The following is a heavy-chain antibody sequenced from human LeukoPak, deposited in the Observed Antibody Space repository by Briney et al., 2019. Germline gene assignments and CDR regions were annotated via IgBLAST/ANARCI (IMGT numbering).Heavy chain of an antibody. D-gene: IGHD2-15*01. V-gene: IGHV3-23*01. CDR1: GFTFSSYA. CDR3: ASLPVVVAAPYYYGMDV. Sequence: GGSLRLSCAASGFTFSSYAMSWVRQAPGKGLEWVSAISGSGGSTYYADSVKGRFTISRDNSKNTLYLQMNSLRAEDTAVYYCASLPVVVAAPYYYGMDVWGQGTTVTVSS. J-gene: IGHJ6*02. CDR2: ISGSGGST.